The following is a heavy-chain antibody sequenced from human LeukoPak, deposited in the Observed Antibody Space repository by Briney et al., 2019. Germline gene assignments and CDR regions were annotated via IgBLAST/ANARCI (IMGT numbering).Heavy chain of an antibody. Sequence: GASVKVSCKASGYTFTGYYMHWVRQAPGQGLEWMGWINPNSGGTNYAQKFQGRVTMTRDTSISTAYMELSRLRSDDTAVYYCVRAPIAAAGKGLWSGNWFDPWGQGTLVTVSS. CDR2: INPNSGGT. CDR1: GYTFTGYY. V-gene: IGHV1-2*02. CDR3: VRAPIAAAGKGLWSGNWFDP. D-gene: IGHD6-13*01. J-gene: IGHJ5*02.